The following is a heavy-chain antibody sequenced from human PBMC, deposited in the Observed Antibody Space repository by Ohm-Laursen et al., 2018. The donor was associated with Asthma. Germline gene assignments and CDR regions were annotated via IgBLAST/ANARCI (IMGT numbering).Heavy chain of an antibody. J-gene: IGHJ6*02. CDR3: ARGGSSGWPYYYYYGMDV. CDR2: GGSYYDGGLK. V-gene: IGHV3-30-3*01. CDR1: GFTFRSYA. D-gene: IGHD6-19*01. Sequence: SLRLSCAAFGFTFRSYAMHWVRQAPGKGLEWVAVGGSYYDGGLKYYADSVNGRFTISRDNSKNTLYLQMNSLRAEDTAVYYCARGGSSGWPYYYYYGMDVWGQGTTVTVSS.